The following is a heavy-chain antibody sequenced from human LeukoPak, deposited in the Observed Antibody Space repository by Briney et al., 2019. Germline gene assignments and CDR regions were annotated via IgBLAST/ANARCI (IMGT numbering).Heavy chain of an antibody. J-gene: IGHJ5*02. CDR3: ARDVSNTSSWWFDP. CDR2: ISAYNGNT. Sequence: ASEKVSCKASGYTFRSSGISWVRQAPGQGLEWMGWISAYNGNTNYAQKLQGRVTMTTDTSTSTAYMELRSLRSDDTAVYYCARDVSNTSSWWFDPRGQGTLVIVSS. CDR1: GYTFRSSG. D-gene: IGHD2/OR15-2a*01. V-gene: IGHV1-18*01.